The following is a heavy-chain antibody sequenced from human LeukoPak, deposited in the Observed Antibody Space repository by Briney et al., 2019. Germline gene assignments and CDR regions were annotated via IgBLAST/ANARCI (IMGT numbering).Heavy chain of an antibody. V-gene: IGHV5-10-1*01. CDR2: IDPSDSYT. D-gene: IGHD6-13*01. CDR3: ARHLGSSSWIDY. Sequence: KISCKGSGYSFTSYWIAWVRQMPGKGREWMGGIDPSDSYTTYSPSFQGHVTISADKSISTAYLQWGSLKASHTAMYYCARHLGSSSWIDYWGQGTLVTVSS. CDR1: GYSFTSYW. J-gene: IGHJ4*02.